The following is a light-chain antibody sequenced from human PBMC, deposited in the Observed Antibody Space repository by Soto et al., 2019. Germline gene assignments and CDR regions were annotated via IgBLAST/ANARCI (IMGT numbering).Light chain of an antibody. V-gene: IGLV2-14*03. J-gene: IGLJ3*02. CDR3: SSYTSGSTPHWV. CDR1: SSDVGGYNY. Sequence: QYALTQPASVSGSPGQSITISCTGTSSDVGGYNYVSWYQHHPGKAPKLMIYDVSNRLSGVSNRFSGSKSGNTASLTISGLQAEDEADYYCSSYTSGSTPHWVFGGGTKLTVL. CDR2: DVS.